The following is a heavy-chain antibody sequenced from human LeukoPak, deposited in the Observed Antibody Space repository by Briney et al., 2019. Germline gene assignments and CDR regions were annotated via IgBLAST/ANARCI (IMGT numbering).Heavy chain of an antibody. CDR2: ISGSGDST. D-gene: IGHD3-9*01. Sequence: SGGSLRLSCAASGFTFSRYAMTWVRQAPGKGLEWVSAISGSGDSTYYADSVKGRFTISRDNSKNTLFLQMNSLRAEDTAVYYCARDLKNPADDILTGYYYYYYYMDVWGKGTTVTISS. J-gene: IGHJ6*03. CDR1: GFTFSRYA. CDR3: ARDLKNPADDILTGYYYYYYYMDV. V-gene: IGHV3-23*01.